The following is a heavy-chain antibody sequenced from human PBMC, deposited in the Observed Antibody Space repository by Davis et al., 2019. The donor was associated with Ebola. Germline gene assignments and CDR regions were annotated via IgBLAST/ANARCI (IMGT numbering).Heavy chain of an antibody. V-gene: IGHV4-34*01. CDR2: INHSGST. D-gene: IGHD1-26*01. J-gene: IGHJ4*02. Sequence: PSETLSLTCAVYGGSFSGYYWSWIRQPPGKGLEWIGEINHSGSTNYNPSLKSRVTISVDTSKNQFSLKLSSVTAADTAVYYCARGGQWPETGTGATFFDYWGQGTLVTVSS. CDR3: ARGGQWPETGTGATFFDY. CDR1: GGSFSGYY.